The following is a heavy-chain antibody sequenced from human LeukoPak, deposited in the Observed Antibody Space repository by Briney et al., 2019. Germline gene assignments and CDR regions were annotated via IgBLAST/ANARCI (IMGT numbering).Heavy chain of an antibody. CDR2: ISYDGSNK. D-gene: IGHD2-2*01. V-gene: IGHV3-30-3*01. J-gene: IGHJ5*02. Sequence: QPGGSLRLSCAASGFTFRSYAMHWVRQAPGKGLEWVAVISYDGSNKYYADSVKGRFTISRDNSKNTLYLQMNSLRVEDTAVYYCARNGIYQLHWVWFDPWGQGTLVTVSS. CDR1: GFTFRSYA. CDR3: ARNGIYQLHWVWFDP.